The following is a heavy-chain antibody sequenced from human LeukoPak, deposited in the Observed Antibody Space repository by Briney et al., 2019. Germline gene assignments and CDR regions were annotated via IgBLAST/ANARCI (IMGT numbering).Heavy chain of an antibody. CDR2: ISACNGIT. J-gene: IGHJ4*02. D-gene: IGHD3-16*01. Sequence: ASVKVSCKASGYTFTTYGISWVRQAPGQGLEWMGWISACNGITKYAQNLQGRVTMTTDTSTSTAYMELRSLTSDDTARYFCARGPKGGLDFWGQGTLVTVSS. CDR1: GYTFTTYG. V-gene: IGHV1-18*01. CDR3: ARGPKGGLDF.